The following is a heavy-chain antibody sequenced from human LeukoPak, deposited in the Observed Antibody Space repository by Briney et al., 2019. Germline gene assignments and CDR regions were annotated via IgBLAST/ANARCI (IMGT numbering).Heavy chain of an antibody. CDR3: ARDRHDYGDYYFDY. J-gene: IGHJ4*02. V-gene: IGHV3-30*03. CDR1: GFTFSSYG. Sequence: GGSLRLSCAASGFTFSSYGMHWVRQAPGKGLEWVAVISYDGSNKYYADSVKGRFTISRDNSKNTLYLQMNSLRAEDTAVYYCARDRHDYGDYYFDYWGQGTLVTVSS. CDR2: ISYDGSNK. D-gene: IGHD4-17*01.